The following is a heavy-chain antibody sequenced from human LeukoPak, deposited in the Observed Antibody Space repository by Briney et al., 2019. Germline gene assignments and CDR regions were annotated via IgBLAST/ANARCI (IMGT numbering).Heavy chain of an antibody. CDR2: IIPIFGTA. V-gene: IGHV1-69*05. Sequence: SVKVSCKASGGTFSSYAISWVRQAPGQGLEWMGGIIPIFGTANYAQKFRGRVTITTDESTSTAYMELSSLRSEDTAVYYCARARRDSSSWYEGWFDPWGQGTLVTVSS. D-gene: IGHD6-13*01. CDR3: ARARRDSSSWYEGWFDP. J-gene: IGHJ5*02. CDR1: GGTFSSYA.